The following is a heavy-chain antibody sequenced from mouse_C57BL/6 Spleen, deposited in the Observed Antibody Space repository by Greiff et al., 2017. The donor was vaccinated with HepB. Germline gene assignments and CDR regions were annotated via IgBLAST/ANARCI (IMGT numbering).Heavy chain of an antibody. CDR3: ARSGYDGN. V-gene: IGHV1-82*01. CDR2: IYPGDGDT. D-gene: IGHD2-3*01. J-gene: IGHJ2*01. CDR1: GYAFSSSW. Sequence: VQLQESGPELVKPGASVKISCKASGYAFSSSWMNWVKQRPGKGLEWIGRIYPGDGDTNYNGKFKGKATLTADKSSSTAYMQLSSLTSEDSAVYFCARSGYDGNWGQGTTLTVSS.